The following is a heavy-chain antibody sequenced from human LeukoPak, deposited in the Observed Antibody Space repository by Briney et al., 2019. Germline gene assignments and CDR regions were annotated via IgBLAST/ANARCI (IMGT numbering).Heavy chain of an antibody. J-gene: IGHJ5*02. D-gene: IGHD6-6*01. Sequence: GGSLRLSCAASGFSFEAYGMYWVRQAPGKGLEWVSGITWNSGDMAYADSVKGRFTISRDNAKNSLYLQMNSLRAEDTAVYYCARDESSSSNWFDPWGQGTLVTVSS. CDR1: GFSFEAYG. V-gene: IGHV3-9*01. CDR3: ARDESSSSNWFDP. CDR2: ITWNSGDM.